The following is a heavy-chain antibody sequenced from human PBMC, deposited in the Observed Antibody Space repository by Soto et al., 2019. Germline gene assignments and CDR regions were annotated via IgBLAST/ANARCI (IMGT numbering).Heavy chain of an antibody. CDR1: GFTFSSYG. V-gene: IGHV3-33*01. CDR3: ARSGPTVTTPDY. D-gene: IGHD4-17*01. J-gene: IGHJ4*02. CDR2: IWYDGSNK. Sequence: QVQLVESGGGVVQPGRSLRLSCAASGFTFSSYGMHWVRQAPGKGLEWVAVIWYDGSNKYYADSVKGRFTISRDNSKNTLYLHMNSLRAEDTAVYYCARSGPTVTTPDYWGQGTLVTVSS.